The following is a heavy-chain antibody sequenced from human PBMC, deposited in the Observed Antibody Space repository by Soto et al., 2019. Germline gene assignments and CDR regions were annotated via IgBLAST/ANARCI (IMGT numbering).Heavy chain of an antibody. D-gene: IGHD1-26*01. J-gene: IGHJ6*02. Sequence: SETLSLTCTVSGGSISSYYWSWIQQPPGKGLEWIGYIYYSGSTNYNPSLKSRVTISVDTSKNQFSLKLSSVTAADTAVYYCARDLGNSGSYYALRYYYGMDVWGQGTTVTVSS. CDR2: IYYSGST. CDR1: GGSISSYY. V-gene: IGHV4-59*01. CDR3: ARDLGNSGSYYALRYYYGMDV.